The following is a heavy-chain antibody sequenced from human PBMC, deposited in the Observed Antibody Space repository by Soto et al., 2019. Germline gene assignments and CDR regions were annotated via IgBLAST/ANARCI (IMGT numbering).Heavy chain of an antibody. J-gene: IGHJ2*01. CDR3: AKDGGRDNWNLYWYFDL. V-gene: IGHV3-23*01. Sequence: GGSLRLCCAASRSTFSGYAMSRVRQAPGKGLEWGPAPSGSGGSTYYADSVKGRFTISRDNSKNTLYLQMNSLRAEDTAVYYCAKDGGRDNWNLYWYFDLWG. D-gene: IGHD1-20*01. CDR1: RSTFSGYA. CDR2: PSGSGGST.